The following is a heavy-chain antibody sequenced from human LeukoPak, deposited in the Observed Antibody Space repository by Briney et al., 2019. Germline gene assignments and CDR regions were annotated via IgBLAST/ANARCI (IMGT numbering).Heavy chain of an antibody. J-gene: IGHJ4*02. CDR2: INHNGYT. Sequence: SETLSLTCAVYGGPFSGYYWNWIRQPPGKGLEWIGEINHNGYTNYNPSLESRVTISVDTSKNQFSLKVYSLTAADTAVYFCARAGTGDRSAVFDYWGQEIQVTVSS. CDR1: GGPFSGYY. D-gene: IGHD7-27*01. CDR3: ARAGTGDRSAVFDY. V-gene: IGHV4-34*01.